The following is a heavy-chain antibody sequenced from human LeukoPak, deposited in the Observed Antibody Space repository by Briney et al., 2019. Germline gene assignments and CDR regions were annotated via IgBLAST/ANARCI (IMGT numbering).Heavy chain of an antibody. CDR3: ARGRGYCSSTSCYFFGFDY. CDR2: INQDGSDK. V-gene: IGHV3-7*03. D-gene: IGHD2-2*01. CDR1: GFTFSRYW. Sequence: GGTLRLSCAASGFTFSRYWMLWVRQAPGKGLEGGANINQDGSDKYYVDSVKGRFTISRDNAKNSLYLQMNSLRAEDTAVYYCARGRGYCSSTSCYFFGFDYWGQGTLVTVSS. J-gene: IGHJ4*02.